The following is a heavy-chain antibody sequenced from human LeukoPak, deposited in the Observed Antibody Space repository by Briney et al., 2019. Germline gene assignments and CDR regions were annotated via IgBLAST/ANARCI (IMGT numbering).Heavy chain of an antibody. D-gene: IGHD3-22*01. Sequence: GGSLRLSCAASGFTFSSYGMHWVRQAPGKGLEWVAVISYDGSNKYYADSVKGRFTISRDNSKNTLYLQMNSLRAEDTAVYYCAKDRTVGYYDSSGYCDYWGQGTLVTVSS. CDR2: ISYDGSNK. V-gene: IGHV3-30*18. J-gene: IGHJ4*02. CDR1: GFTFSSYG. CDR3: AKDRTVGYYDSSGYCDY.